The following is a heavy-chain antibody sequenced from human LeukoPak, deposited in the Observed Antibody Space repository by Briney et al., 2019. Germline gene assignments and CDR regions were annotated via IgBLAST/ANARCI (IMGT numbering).Heavy chain of an antibody. CDR1: GFTFSSYA. J-gene: IGHJ4*02. D-gene: IGHD3-10*01. Sequence: GGSLRLSCAASGFTFSSYAMHWVRQAPGKGLEWVAVISYDGSNKYYADSVKGRFTISRDNSKNTLYLQMNSLRAEDTALYYCAKDTLGGYYGSGSYFSRWGQGTLVTVSS. CDR3: AKDTLGGYYGSGSYFSR. CDR2: ISYDGSNK. V-gene: IGHV3-30*04.